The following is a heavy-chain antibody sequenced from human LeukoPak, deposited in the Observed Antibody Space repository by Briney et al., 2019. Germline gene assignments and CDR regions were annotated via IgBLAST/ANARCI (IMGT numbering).Heavy chain of an antibody. CDR1: GASISSYY. D-gene: IGHD3-10*01. J-gene: IGHJ2*01. Sequence: SETLSLTCTVSGASISSYYWSWIRQPPGKGLEFIGYVYYSGGTNYNPSLKSRVTISADTSKNQFSLKLSAVTAADTAVYYCASGSMVRGVSNWYFDLGGRGTLVTVSS. CDR3: ASGSMVRGVSNWYFDL. V-gene: IGHV4-59*01. CDR2: VYYSGGT.